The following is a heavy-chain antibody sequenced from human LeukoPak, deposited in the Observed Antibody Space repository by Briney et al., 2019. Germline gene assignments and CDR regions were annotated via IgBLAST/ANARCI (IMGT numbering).Heavy chain of an antibody. D-gene: IGHD2-2*01. CDR2: INPNSGGT. CDR3: ARLADIVVVPAAIPYMDV. V-gene: IGHV1-2*02. CDR1: GYTFTGYY. Sequence: ASVKVSCKASGYTFTGYYMHWVRQAPGPGLEWMGWINPNSGGTNYAQKFQGRVTMTRDTSISTAYMELSRLRSDDTAVYYCARLADIVVVPAAIPYMDVWGKGTTVTVSS. J-gene: IGHJ6*03.